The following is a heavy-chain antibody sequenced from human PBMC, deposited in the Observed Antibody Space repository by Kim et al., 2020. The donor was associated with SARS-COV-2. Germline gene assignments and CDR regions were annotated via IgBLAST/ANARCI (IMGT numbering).Heavy chain of an antibody. J-gene: IGHJ6*02. Sequence: SVKVSCKASGFIFTSSAVQWVRQARGQRLEWMGWIVVGSGNTNYAQKFQERVTIPRDMSTSTAYMELSSLRSEDTAVYYCAGGRGVNDYSNYEYYYYYYGIDVWGHGTTVTVS. CDR1: GFIFTSSA. CDR2: IVVGSGNT. V-gene: IGHV1-58*01. CDR3: AGGRGVNDYSNYEYYYYYYGIDV. D-gene: IGHD4-4*01.